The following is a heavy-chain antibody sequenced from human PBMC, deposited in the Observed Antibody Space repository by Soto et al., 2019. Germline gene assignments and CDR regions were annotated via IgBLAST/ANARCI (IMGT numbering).Heavy chain of an antibody. CDR1: GYTFTSYD. V-gene: IGHV1-8*01. D-gene: IGHD4-4*01. J-gene: IGHJ6*03. CDR3: ARGRRRSNYGSYYYYMDV. Sequence: GASVKVSCKASGYTFTSYDINWVRQATGQGLEWMGWMNPNSGNTGYAQKFQGRVTMTRNTSISTAYMELSSLRSEDTAVYYCARGRRRSNYGSYYYYMDVWGQGTKVTVSS. CDR2: MNPNSGNT.